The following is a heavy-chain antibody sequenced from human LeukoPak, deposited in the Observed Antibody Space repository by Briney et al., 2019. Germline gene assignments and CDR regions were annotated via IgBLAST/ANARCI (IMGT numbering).Heavy chain of an antibody. J-gene: IGHJ4*02. V-gene: IGHV3-7*01. D-gene: IGHD6-19*01. CDR3: ARGGGLADY. CDR1: GFTFSNYW. Sequence: GGSLRLSCAASGFTFSNYWMTWVCQAPGKGLEWVANIKQDGSQIYYVDSVKGRFTISRDNAKSSLYLQMNSLTAEDTAVYYCARGGGLADYWGQGTLVTVSS. CDR2: IKQDGSQI.